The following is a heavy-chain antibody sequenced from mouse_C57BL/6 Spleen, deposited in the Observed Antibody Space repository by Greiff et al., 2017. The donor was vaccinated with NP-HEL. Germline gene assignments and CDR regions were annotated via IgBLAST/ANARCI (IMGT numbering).Heavy chain of an antibody. CDR1: GYTFTSYW. V-gene: IGHV1-55*01. Sequence: QVQLQQPGAELVKPGASVKMSCKASGYTFTSYWITWVKQRPGQGLEWIGDIYPGSGSTNYNEKFKSKATLTVDTSSSTAYMQLSSLPSEDSAVYYCAKKGTGSAWFAYWGQGTLVTVSA. CDR2: IYPGSGST. CDR3: AKKGTGSAWFAY. J-gene: IGHJ3*01. D-gene: IGHD4-1*01.